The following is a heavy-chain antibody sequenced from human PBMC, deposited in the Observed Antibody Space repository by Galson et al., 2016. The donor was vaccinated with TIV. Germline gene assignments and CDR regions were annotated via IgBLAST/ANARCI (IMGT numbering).Heavy chain of an antibody. CDR1: GFTFSTYA. V-gene: IGHV3-30*04. CDR3: ARVTMIRGTLDY. D-gene: IGHD3-10*01. Sequence: LRLSCAASGFTFSTYAMYWVRQSQSKGLEWVAFISYDGTNKYYADSVKGRFTVSRDNSKNTLYLQLNNVRPEDTAVYYCARVTMIRGTLDYWGQGTLVTVSS. CDR2: ISYDGTNK. J-gene: IGHJ4*02.